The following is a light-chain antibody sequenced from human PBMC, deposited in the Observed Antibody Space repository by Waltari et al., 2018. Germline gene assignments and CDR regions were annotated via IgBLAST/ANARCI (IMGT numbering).Light chain of an antibody. CDR2: EVT. CDR3: AAWTDTSKIV. Sequence: QSALTQPPSVSGSPGQSVTISCTGTSSDISPYNSVSWYQQPPGTAPKLIIFEVTNRPSGVPDRFSGSQSGYTASLTISGLQAEDEAHYYCAAWTDTSKIVFGGGTRVTVL. CDR1: SSDISPYNS. V-gene: IGLV2-18*02. J-gene: IGLJ2*01.